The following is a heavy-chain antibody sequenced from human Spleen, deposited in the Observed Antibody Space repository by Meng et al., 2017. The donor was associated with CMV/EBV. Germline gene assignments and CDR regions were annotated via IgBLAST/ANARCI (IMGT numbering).Heavy chain of an antibody. J-gene: IGHJ4*02. CDR2: VSGSGRTI. D-gene: IGHD6-19*01. CDR1: GFTFSSYA. Sequence: GGSLRLSCTTSGFTFSSYAMSWVRQAPGKGLEWVSSVSGSGRTIYYADSVKGRFTISRDNSKDTLLLQMDSLRAEDTAVYYCANWGITVAGSHTYWGQGTLVTVSS. CDR3: ANWGITVAGSHTY. V-gene: IGHV3-23*01.